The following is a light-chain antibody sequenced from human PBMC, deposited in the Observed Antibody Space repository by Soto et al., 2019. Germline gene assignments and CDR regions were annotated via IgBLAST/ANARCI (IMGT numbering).Light chain of an antibody. CDR2: GIS. CDR1: QTISSNY. J-gene: IGKJ1*01. V-gene: IGKV3-20*01. Sequence: EIVLTQSPGALSLSPGEGATLSCRASQTISSNYFAWYQQKPGQAPRLLIYGISIRATGIPDRFSASGSGTDFILTISRLEPEDFAVYYCEQYGSSPRTFGQGTKV. CDR3: EQYGSSPRT.